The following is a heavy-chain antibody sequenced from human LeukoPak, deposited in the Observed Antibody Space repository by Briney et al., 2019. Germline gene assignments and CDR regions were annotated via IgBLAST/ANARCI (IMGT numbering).Heavy chain of an antibody. J-gene: IGHJ3*02. D-gene: IGHD1-26*01. CDR3: ARGRVGAFDI. V-gene: IGHV4-39*01. Sequence: PSETLSLTCTVSGGSISSSSYYWGWIRQPPGKGLEWIGSIYYSGSTYYNPSLKSRVTISVDTSTNQFSLKLSSVTAADTAVYYCARGRVGAFDIWGQGTMVTVSS. CDR1: GGSISSSSYY. CDR2: IYYSGST.